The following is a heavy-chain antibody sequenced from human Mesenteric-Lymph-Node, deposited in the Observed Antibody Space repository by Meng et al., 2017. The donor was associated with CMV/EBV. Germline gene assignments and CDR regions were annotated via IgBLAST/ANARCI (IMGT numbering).Heavy chain of an antibody. J-gene: IGHJ5*02. CDR3: ARHLYYYDSGAYYSLNWFDP. V-gene: IGHV1-18*01. CDR1: TSYG. D-gene: IGHD3-22*01. CDR2: ISGYNGDT. Sequence: TSYGIIWVRQPPGKGLEWMGRISGYNGDTNYAQELQGRVTMTTDTSTSTAYMELRSLRSDDTAVYYCARHLYYYDSGAYYSLNWFDPWGQGTLVTVSS.